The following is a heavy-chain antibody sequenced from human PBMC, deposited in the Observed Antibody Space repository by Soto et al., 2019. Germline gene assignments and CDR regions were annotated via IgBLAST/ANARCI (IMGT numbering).Heavy chain of an antibody. CDR3: ARSSGYYYSYWFDP. CDR2: IYYSGST. V-gene: IGHV4-61*01. J-gene: IGHJ5*02. Sequence: SETLSLTCTVSGGSVSSGSYYWSWIRQPPGKGLEWIGYIYYSGSTNYNPSLKSRVTISVDTSKNQFSLKLSSVTAADTAVYYCARSSGYYYSYWFDPWGQGTLVTVSS. CDR1: GGSVSSGSYY. D-gene: IGHD3-22*01.